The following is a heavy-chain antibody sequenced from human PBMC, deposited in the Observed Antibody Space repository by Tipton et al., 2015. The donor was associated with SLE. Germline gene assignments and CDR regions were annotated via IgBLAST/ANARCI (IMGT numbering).Heavy chain of an antibody. CDR1: GYSISSGYY. CDR2: IYHSGST. V-gene: IGHV4-38-2*01. CDR3: ARHQGGFDY. Sequence: LRLSCAVSGYSISSGYYWGWIRQPPGKGLEWIGSIYHSGSTYYNPSLKSRVTISVDTSKNRFSLKLSSVTAADTAGYYCARHQGGFDYWGQGTLVTVSS. J-gene: IGHJ4*02.